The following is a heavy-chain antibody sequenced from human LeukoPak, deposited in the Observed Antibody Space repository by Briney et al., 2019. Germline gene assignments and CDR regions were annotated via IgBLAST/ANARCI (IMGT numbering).Heavy chain of an antibody. CDR3: ARGLGKQQLVRWYYFDY. CDR1: GGSFSGYY. V-gene: IGHV4-34*01. J-gene: IGHJ4*02. Sequence: PSVTLSLTCAVYGGSFSGYYWSWIRQPPGKGLEWIGEINHSGSTNYNPSLKSRVTISVDTSKNQFSLKLSSVTAADTAVYYCARGLGKQQLVRWYYFDYWGQGTLVTVSS. CDR2: INHSGST. D-gene: IGHD6-13*01.